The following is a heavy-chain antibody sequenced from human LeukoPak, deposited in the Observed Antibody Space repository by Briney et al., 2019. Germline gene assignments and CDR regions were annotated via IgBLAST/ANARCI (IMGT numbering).Heavy chain of an antibody. CDR3: ARDRAGRVRGVMDAFDI. V-gene: IGHV4-34*01. J-gene: IGHJ3*02. D-gene: IGHD3-10*01. CDR2: IYHSGST. Sequence: GSLRLSCAASGFTFSDYYMSWIRQPPGKGLEWIGEIYHSGSTNYNPSLKSRVTISVDKSKNQFSLKLSSVTAADTAVYYCARDRAGRVRGVMDAFDIWGQGTMVTVSS. CDR1: GFTFSDYY.